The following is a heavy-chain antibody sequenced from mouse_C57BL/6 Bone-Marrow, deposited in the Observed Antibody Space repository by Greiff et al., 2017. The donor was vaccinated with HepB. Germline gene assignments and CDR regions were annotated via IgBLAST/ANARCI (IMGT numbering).Heavy chain of an antibody. Sequence: DVKLVESGPGLVKPSQSLSLTCSVTGYSITSGYYWNWIRQFPGNKLEWMGYISYDGSNNYNPSLKNRISITRDTSKNQFFLKLNSLTTEDTATYYCAREWLLPFAYWGQGTLVTVSA. CDR3: AREWLLPFAY. D-gene: IGHD2-3*01. V-gene: IGHV3-6*01. CDR1: GYSITSGYY. J-gene: IGHJ3*01. CDR2: ISYDGSN.